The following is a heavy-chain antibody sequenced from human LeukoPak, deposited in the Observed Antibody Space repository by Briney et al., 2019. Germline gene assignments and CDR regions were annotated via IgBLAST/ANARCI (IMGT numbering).Heavy chain of an antibody. Sequence: ASVKVSCKASGYISTSYYIHWVRQAPGQGPEWMGILNPSGGSTTYAQKFQGRVSMTSDMSTSTIYVELSSLTSEDTALYYCARESGFCSDGACNPDHWGQGTLVTVSS. J-gene: IGHJ4*02. CDR1: GYISTSYY. V-gene: IGHV1-46*01. D-gene: IGHD2-15*01. CDR3: ARESGFCSDGACNPDH. CDR2: LNPSGGST.